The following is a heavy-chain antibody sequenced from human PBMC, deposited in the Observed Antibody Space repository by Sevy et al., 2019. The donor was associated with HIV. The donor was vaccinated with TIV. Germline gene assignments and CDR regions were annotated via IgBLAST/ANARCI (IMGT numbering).Heavy chain of an antibody. CDR1: GFTFSNYA. V-gene: IGHV3-23*01. D-gene: IGHD3-22*01. CDR2: IGGRDTGT. Sequence: GWSLRLSCEASGFTFSNYAMSWVRQAPGKGLEWVSAIGGRDTGTYYADSVKGRFTISRDNSRNTLFLQMNSLRAEDTAVYYCAKDLAIVVGDAFDIWGQGTVVTVSS. J-gene: IGHJ3*02. CDR3: AKDLAIVVGDAFDI.